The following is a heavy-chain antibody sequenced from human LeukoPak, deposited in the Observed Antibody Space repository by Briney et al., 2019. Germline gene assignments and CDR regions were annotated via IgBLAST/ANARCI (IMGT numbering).Heavy chain of an antibody. CDR3: TRDQDYYGSGSYY. D-gene: IGHD3-10*01. V-gene: IGHV3-49*04. J-gene: IGHJ4*02. CDR2: IRSKAYGGTT. CDR1: GFTFSSYS. Sequence: GGSLRLSCAASGFTFSSYSMNWVRQAPGKGLEWVGFIRSKAYGGTTEYAASVKGRFTISRDDSKSIAYLQMNSLKTEDTAVYYCTRDQDYYGSGSYYWGQGTLVTVSS.